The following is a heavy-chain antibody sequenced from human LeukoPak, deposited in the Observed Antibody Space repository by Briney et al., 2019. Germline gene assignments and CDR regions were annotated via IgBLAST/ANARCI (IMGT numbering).Heavy chain of an antibody. D-gene: IGHD7-27*01. CDR2: INPNSGDT. J-gene: IGHJ4*02. CDR1: GYTFTGYY. Sequence: ASVKVSCKASGYTFTGYYMHWVRQAPGQGLEWMGWINPNSGDTNYAQKFQSGVTMTRDASISTAYMELSRLGSDDTAVYFCARGPPENWGPFWDWGQGPLVTVSS. CDR3: ARGPPENWGPFWD. V-gene: IGHV1-2*02.